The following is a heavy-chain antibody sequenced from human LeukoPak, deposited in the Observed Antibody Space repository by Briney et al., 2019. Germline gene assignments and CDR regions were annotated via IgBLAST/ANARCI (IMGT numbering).Heavy chain of an antibody. Sequence: SETLSLTCTVSGYSISSGYYWGWIRQPPGKGLEWIGSIYHSGSTYYNPSLKSRVTISVDTSKNQFSLKLSSVTAADTAVYYCARATPARYYDSSGSNWFDPWGQGTLVTVSS. D-gene: IGHD3-22*01. CDR2: IYHSGST. J-gene: IGHJ5*02. CDR3: ARATPARYYDSSGSNWFDP. CDR1: GYSISSGYY. V-gene: IGHV4-38-2*02.